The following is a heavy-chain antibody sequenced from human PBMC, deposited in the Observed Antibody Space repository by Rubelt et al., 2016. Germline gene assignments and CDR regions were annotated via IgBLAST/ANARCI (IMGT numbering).Heavy chain of an antibody. V-gene: IGHV4-39*01. CDR1: GGSISSSSYY. Sequence: QLQLQESGPGLVKPSETLSLTCTVSGGSISSSSYYWGWIRQPPGKGLEWIGSIYYSGGTYYNPSLKGRVTISVDTSKNQCSLKLSSVTAADTAVYYCARHDSSGWYFDYWGQGTLVTVSS. D-gene: IGHD6-19*01. CDR2: IYYSGGT. CDR3: ARHDSSGWYFDY. J-gene: IGHJ4*02.